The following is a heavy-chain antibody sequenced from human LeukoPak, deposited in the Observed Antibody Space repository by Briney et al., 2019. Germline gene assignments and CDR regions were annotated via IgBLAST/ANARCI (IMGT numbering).Heavy chain of an antibody. V-gene: IGHV1-69*13. Sequence: GASVKVSCKASGGTFSSYAISWVRQAPGQGLEWMGGIIPIFGTANYAQKFQGRVTITADESTSTAYMELSSLRSEDTAVYYCARSIVVVTVSYYFDYGGQGTLVTVSS. J-gene: IGHJ4*02. D-gene: IGHD3-22*01. CDR2: IIPIFGTA. CDR1: GGTFSSYA. CDR3: ARSIVVVTVSYYFDY.